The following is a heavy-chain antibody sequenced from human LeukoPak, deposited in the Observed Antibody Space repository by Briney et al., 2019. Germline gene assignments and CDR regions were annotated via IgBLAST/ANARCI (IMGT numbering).Heavy chain of an antibody. CDR2: ISGSGGST. CDR1: GFTFSSYA. D-gene: IGHD6-6*01. V-gene: IGHV3-23*01. CDR3: ASDGYGYSGSSSGGR. Sequence: GGSLRLSCAASGFTFSSYAMSWVRQAPGKGLEWVSAISGSGGSTYYADSVKGRFTISRDNSKNTLYLQMNSLRAEDTALYYCASDGYGYSGSSSGGRWGQGTLVTVSS. J-gene: IGHJ4*02.